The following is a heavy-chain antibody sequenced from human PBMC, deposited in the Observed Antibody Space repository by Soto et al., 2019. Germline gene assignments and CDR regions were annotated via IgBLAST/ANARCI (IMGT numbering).Heavy chain of an antibody. D-gene: IGHD2-8*02. CDR2: INQGGST. V-gene: IGHV4-34*01. CDR3: ARDRQRGYCTGGDCYAYFDY. J-gene: IGHJ4*02. CDR1: GGPFSGYY. Sequence: QVQLQQWGAGLLKPSETLSLTCAIYGGPFSGYYWNWIRQPPGKGLEWIGEINQGGSTNYNPSLKCRVTMSIDTSKIQFSLKLSCVTAADTAVYYCARDRQRGYCTGGDCYAYFDYWGQGTQVIVSS.